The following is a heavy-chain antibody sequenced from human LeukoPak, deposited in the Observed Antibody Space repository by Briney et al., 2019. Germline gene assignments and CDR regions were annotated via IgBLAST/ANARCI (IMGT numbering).Heavy chain of an antibody. V-gene: IGHV3-15*01. J-gene: IGHJ4*02. CDR1: GFTLSSYS. Sequence: PGGSLRLSCAASGFTLSSYSMNWVRQAPGKGLEWVGRIKSKTDGGTTDYAAPVKGRFTISRDDSKNTLYLQMNSLKTEDTAVYYCTTDPLLSDILTRYYLGWGQGTLVTVSS. CDR3: TTDPLLSDILTRYYLG. CDR2: IKSKTDGGTT. D-gene: IGHD3-9*01.